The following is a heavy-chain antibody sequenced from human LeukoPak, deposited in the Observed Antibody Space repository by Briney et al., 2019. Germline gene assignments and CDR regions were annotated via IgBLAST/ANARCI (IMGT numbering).Heavy chain of an antibody. J-gene: IGHJ4*02. CDR3: ARDGGTVVTPADAPPY. Sequence: EPSQTLSLTCTVSGGSISSGDYYWSWIRQPPGKGLEWIGYIYYSGSTYYNPSLKSRVTISVDTSKNQFSLKLSSVTAADTAVYYCARDGGTVVTPADAPPYWGQGTLVTVSS. D-gene: IGHD4-23*01. CDR2: IYYSGST. CDR1: GGSISSGDYY. V-gene: IGHV4-30-4*01.